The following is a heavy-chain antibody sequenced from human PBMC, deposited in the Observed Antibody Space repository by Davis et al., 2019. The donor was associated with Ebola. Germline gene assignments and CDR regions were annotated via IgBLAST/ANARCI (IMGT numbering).Heavy chain of an antibody. V-gene: IGHV1-18*01. J-gene: IGHJ3*02. CDR3: ARARGYCSSNSCSLGAFDI. D-gene: IGHD2-2*01. CDR2: ISAYNGNT. Sequence: AASVKVSCKASGYTFTSYGLNWVRQAPGQGFEWMGWISAYNGNTEYVQKFQDRVIMTTDTSTTTAYMELRSLRSDDTAMYYCARARGYCSSNSCSLGAFDIWGQGTMVTVSS. CDR1: GYTFTSYG.